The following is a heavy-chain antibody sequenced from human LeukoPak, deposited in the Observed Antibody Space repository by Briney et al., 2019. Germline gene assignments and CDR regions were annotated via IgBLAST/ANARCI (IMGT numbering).Heavy chain of an antibody. CDR2: IYYSGST. V-gene: IGHV4-59*01. CDR1: GGSLANYY. CDR3: ARVAKHFRGGLSFYYMDV. J-gene: IGHJ6*03. Sequence: SETLSLTCTVSGGSLANYYWSWIRQPPGKGLDWIGHIYYSGSTNYNPSLKSRVTISLDTSKNQFSLKVISVTAADTAVYYCARVAKHFRGGLSFYYMDVWGKGTTVTISS. D-gene: IGHD3-10*01.